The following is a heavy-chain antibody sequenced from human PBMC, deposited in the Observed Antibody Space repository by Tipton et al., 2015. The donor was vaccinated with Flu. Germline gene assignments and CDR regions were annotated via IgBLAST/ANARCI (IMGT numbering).Heavy chain of an antibody. CDR2: INHSGST. CDR3: ARPGVAEYYFDY. Sequence: TLSLTCAVYGGSFRAYYWSWIRQPPGKGLEWIGEINHSGSTNYNPSLKSRVTTSVDKSKNQFSLKLSSVTAADTAVYYCARPGVAEYYFDYWGQGTLVTVSS. J-gene: IGHJ4*02. CDR1: GGSFRAYY. D-gene: IGHD1-14*01. V-gene: IGHV4-34*01.